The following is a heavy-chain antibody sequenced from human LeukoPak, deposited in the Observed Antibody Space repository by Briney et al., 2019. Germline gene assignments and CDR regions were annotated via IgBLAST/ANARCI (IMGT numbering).Heavy chain of an antibody. CDR1: GGSISSYY. V-gene: IGHV4-59*01. D-gene: IGHD3-22*01. Sequence: SETLSLTCTVSGGSISSYYWSWIRQPPGKGLEWIGYIYYSGSTNYNPSLKSRVTISVDTSKNQFSLKLSSVTAADTAVYYCARDPGSITMIVGAFDIWGQGTMVAVSS. CDR2: IYYSGST. J-gene: IGHJ3*02. CDR3: ARDPGSITMIVGAFDI.